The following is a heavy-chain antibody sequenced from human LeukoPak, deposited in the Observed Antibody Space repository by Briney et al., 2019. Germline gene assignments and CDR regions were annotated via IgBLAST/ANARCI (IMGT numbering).Heavy chain of an antibody. Sequence: SGGSLRLSCAASGFTFDDYAMHWVRQAPGKGLEWVSGISWNSGSIGYADSVKGRFTISRDNAKNSLYLQMNSLRAEDTALYYCAKEEARGAFDIWGQGTMVTVSS. J-gene: IGHJ3*02. CDR3: AKEEARGAFDI. V-gene: IGHV3-9*01. CDR2: ISWNSGSI. CDR1: GFTFDDYA.